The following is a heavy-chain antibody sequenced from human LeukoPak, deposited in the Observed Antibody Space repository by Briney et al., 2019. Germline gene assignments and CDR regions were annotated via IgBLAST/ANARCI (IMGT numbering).Heavy chain of an antibody. CDR3: ARQRTRYCSSTSCSHYYYMDV. J-gene: IGHJ6*03. D-gene: IGHD2-2*01. CDR2: IYPGDSDT. CDR1: GYSFTSYW. Sequence: GESLKISCKGSGYSFTSYWIGWVRQIPGKGLEWMGIIYPGDSDTRYSSSFQGQVTISADKSISTAYLQWSSLKASDTAMYYCARQRTRYCSSTSCSHYYYMDVWGKGTTVTVSS. V-gene: IGHV5-51*01.